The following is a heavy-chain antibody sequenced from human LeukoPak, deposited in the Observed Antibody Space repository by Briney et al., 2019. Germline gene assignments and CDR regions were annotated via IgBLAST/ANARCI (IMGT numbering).Heavy chain of an antibody. V-gene: IGHV4-39*07. CDR2: IYYSGST. CDR1: GGSISGSSYY. J-gene: IGHJ4*02. Sequence: SQTLSLTCTVSGGSISGSSYYWGWIRQPPGKGLEWIGSIYYSGSTYYNPSLKSRVTISVDTSKNQFSLKLSSVTAADTAVYYCASTLYDVLTGYRFDYWGQGTLVTVSS. CDR3: ASTLYDVLTGYRFDY. D-gene: IGHD3-9*01.